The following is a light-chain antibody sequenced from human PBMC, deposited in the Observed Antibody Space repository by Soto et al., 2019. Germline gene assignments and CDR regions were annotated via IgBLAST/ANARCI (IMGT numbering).Light chain of an antibody. CDR3: QKYNSYRT. CDR2: DAS. CDR1: QSISSW. V-gene: IGKV1-5*01. Sequence: DIQMTQSPSTLSASVGDRVTITCRASQSISSWLAWYQQKPGKAPKLLIYDASSLESGVPSRFSGSGSGTEFTLTIRSLQPDDFATYYCQKYNSYRTFGQGTKLEIK. J-gene: IGKJ2*01.